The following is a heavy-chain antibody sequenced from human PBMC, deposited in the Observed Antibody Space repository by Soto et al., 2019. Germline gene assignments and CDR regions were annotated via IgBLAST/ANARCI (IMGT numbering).Heavy chain of an antibody. D-gene: IGHD3-10*01. CDR1: GYTFTGYY. J-gene: IGHJ4*02. CDR3: ARSRFGELLSFDY. V-gene: IGHV1-2*02. Sequence: WASVKVSCKASGYTFTGYYMHWVRQAPGQGLEXMGXXNXXSXGXXXAXXLQGRVTMTRDTSISTAYMELSRLRSDETAVYYCARSRFGELLSFDYWGQGTLVTVSS. CDR2: XNXXSXGX.